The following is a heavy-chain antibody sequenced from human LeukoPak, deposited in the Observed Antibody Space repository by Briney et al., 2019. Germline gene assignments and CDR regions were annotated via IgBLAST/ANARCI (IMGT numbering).Heavy chain of an antibody. D-gene: IGHD5-12*01. V-gene: IGHV1-18*01. CDR1: GYTFTNYG. CDR3: ATVGLRGNWFDP. J-gene: IGHJ5*02. Sequence: ASVKVSCKASGYTFTNYGISWVRQAPGQGLEWMGWISAYNGNTNYAQKLQGRVTMTTDTSTSTAYMELRSLRSDDTAVYYCATVGLRGNWFDPWGQGTLVTVSS. CDR2: ISAYNGNT.